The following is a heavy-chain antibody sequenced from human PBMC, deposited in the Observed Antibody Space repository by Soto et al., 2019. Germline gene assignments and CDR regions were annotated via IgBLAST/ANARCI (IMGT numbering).Heavy chain of an antibody. V-gene: IGHV4-39*02. CDR3: AGATDAFDI. Sequence: SETLSLTCTVSGGSISSSSYYWGWIRQPPGKGLEWIGSIYYSGSTYYNPSLKSRVTISVHTSKNHFSLKLSSVTAADTAVYYCAGATDAFDIWGQGTMVTVSS. CDR1: GGSISSSSYY. J-gene: IGHJ3*02. CDR2: IYYSGST.